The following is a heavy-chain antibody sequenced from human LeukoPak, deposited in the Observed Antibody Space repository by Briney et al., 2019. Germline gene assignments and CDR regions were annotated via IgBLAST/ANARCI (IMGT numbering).Heavy chain of an antibody. J-gene: IGHJ4*02. Sequence: SETLSLTCTVSGGSISSDYWSWIRQPPGKGLEWIGYIYYSGSTNYNPSLKSRVTISLDTSENQFSLKLSSVTAADTAVYYCARIVAADHPDNCGQGTLLTVSS. CDR1: GGSISSDY. CDR3: ARIVAADHPDN. V-gene: IGHV4-59*12. D-gene: IGHD6-13*01. CDR2: IYYSGST.